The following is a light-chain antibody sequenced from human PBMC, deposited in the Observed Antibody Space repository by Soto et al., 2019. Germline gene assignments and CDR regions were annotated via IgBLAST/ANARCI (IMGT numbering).Light chain of an antibody. CDR2: DTY. CDR1: QSVGNS. V-gene: IGKV3-15*01. Sequence: EIVMTQSPAPLSLSPGERATLSCRASQSVGNSLAWYQLKPGQVPRLLIFDTYTRATGTPARFGGSWSGAEFTLTISSLQSEDFAIYSCLQYNFWRPYSFGQGTKLEI. CDR3: LQYNFWRPYS. J-gene: IGKJ2*03.